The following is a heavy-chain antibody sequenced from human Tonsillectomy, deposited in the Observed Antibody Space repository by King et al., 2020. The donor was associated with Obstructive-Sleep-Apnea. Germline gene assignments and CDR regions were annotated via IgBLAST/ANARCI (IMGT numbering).Heavy chain of an antibody. J-gene: IGHJ4*02. D-gene: IGHD2-21*01. CDR1: GFTLSYYY. CDR2: SNTDGSRA. V-gene: IGHV3-74*01. Sequence: VQLVESGGGLVQPGGSLRLSCAASGFTLSYYYINWVRQVPGKGLVWVSRSNTDGSRATYADSVKGRFTISRDNSIHMVFLHMDTLTVEDTAVYYCTRGSYYYDSWGQGTLVTVSS. CDR3: TRGSYYYDS.